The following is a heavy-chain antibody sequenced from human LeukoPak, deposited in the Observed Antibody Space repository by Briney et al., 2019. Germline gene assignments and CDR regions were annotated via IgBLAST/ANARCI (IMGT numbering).Heavy chain of an antibody. CDR1: GYTFTRHG. J-gene: IGHJ4*02. V-gene: IGHV1-18*01. D-gene: IGHD3-22*01. Sequence: SVKVSCKASGYTFTRHGISWVRQAPGQGLEWMGWISAYNGDTRYAQNFQGRVTITTDTSTTTAYMELRSLGSDDTAVYYCARDPSNTSGNYPYFDYWGQGTLVTVSS. CDR2: ISAYNGDT. CDR3: ARDPSNTSGNYPYFDY.